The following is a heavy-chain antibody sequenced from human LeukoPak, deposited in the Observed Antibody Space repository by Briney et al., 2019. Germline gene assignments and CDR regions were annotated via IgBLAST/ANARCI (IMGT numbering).Heavy chain of an antibody. CDR1: GGSFSGYY. D-gene: IGHD4-11*01. Sequence: PSETLSLTCAVYGGSFSGYYWSWIRQPPGKGLEWIGEINHSGSTNYNPSLKSRVTISVDTSKNQFSLKLSSVTAADTAVYYCARGIQVSAPYYFDYWGQGTLVTVSS. J-gene: IGHJ4*02. CDR3: ARGIQVSAPYYFDY. CDR2: INHSGST. V-gene: IGHV4-34*01.